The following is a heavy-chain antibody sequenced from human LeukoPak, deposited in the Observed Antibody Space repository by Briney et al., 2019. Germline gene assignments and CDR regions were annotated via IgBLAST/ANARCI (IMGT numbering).Heavy chain of an antibody. Sequence: PGGSLRLSCGASGFTFSSYGMHWVRQAPGKGLEWVAVISYDGSNKYYADSVKGRFTISRDNSKNTLYLQMNSLRAEDTAVYYCAKGGYYYDSSGYYYPYYFDYWGQGTLVTVSS. CDR1: GFTFSSYG. V-gene: IGHV3-30*18. D-gene: IGHD3-22*01. CDR2: ISYDGSNK. CDR3: AKGGYYYDSSGYYYPYYFDY. J-gene: IGHJ4*02.